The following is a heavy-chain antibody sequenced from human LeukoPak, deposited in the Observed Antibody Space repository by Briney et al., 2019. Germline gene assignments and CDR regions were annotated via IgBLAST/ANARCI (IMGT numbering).Heavy chain of an antibody. V-gene: IGHV3-11*01. D-gene: IGHD5/OR15-5a*01. J-gene: IGHJ6*03. CDR2: ISTSATVM. CDR1: GFTFNNYY. Sequence: GGSLRLSCAASGFTFNNYYMSWVRQPPGKGLEWVALISTSATVMKYADSVTGRFTISRDNTKNSLYLQMDSLRAEDTTVYYCVREARSLRPFFYMDVWGEGTTVTVSS. CDR3: VREARSLRPFFYMDV.